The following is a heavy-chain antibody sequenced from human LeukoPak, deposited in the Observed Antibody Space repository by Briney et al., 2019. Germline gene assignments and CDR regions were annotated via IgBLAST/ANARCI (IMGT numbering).Heavy chain of an antibody. CDR1: GDSVSSNSAA. CDR3: ARGGGNASGVDFDY. D-gene: IGHD1-26*01. J-gene: IGHJ4*02. CDR2: TYYRSKWYK. Sequence: SQTLSLTCAISGDSVSSNSAAWNWIRQSPSRGLEWLGRTYYRSKWYKDYAISVKGRITINPDTSKNQFSLQLNSVTPEDTAVYYCARGGGNASGVDFDYWGQGTLVTVSS. V-gene: IGHV6-1*01.